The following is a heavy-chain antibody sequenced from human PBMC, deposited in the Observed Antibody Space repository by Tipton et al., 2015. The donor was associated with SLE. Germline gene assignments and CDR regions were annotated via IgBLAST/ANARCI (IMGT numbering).Heavy chain of an antibody. CDR3: VRLRSKVLIDY. J-gene: IGHJ4*02. CDR2: IFSGGRA. V-gene: IGHV3-66*04. CDR1: GFTVSSNY. D-gene: IGHD2-8*01. Sequence: SLRLSCAASGFTVSSNYMSWVRQAPGKGLEWVSVIFSGGRAYYADSVKGRFTISRDSSKNTVFLQMNSLRAEDTAVYYCVRLRSKVLIDYWGQGTLVTVSS.